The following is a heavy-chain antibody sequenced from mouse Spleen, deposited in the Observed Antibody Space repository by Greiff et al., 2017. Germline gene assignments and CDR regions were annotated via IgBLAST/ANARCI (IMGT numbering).Heavy chain of an antibody. V-gene: IGHV1S56*01. CDR3: ARRGYYGLDY. CDR1: GYTFTSYY. Sequence: QVQLQQSGPELVKPGASVKMSCKASGYTFTSYYIHWVKQRPGQGLEWIGWIYPGDGSTKYNEKFKGKTTLTADKSSSTAYMLLSSLTSEDSAIYFCARRGYYGLDYWGQGTTLTVSS. D-gene: IGHD1-2*01. CDR2: IYPGDGST. J-gene: IGHJ2*01.